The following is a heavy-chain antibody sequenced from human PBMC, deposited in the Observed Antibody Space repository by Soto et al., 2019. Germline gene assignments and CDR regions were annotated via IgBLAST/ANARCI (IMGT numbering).Heavy chain of an antibody. J-gene: IGHJ4*02. CDR2: MDPDSGHA. D-gene: IGHD2-15*01. CDR1: GYTFTNSD. Sequence: ASVKVSCKASGYTFTNSDINWVRQAPGQGLEWMGWMDPDSGHAAYAQKFQGRVTLTTSTSTSTVYMEMRSLGSEDTAVYYCARRPHCSGGICYYGLDNWGQGTLVTVSS. CDR3: ARRPHCSGGICYYGLDN. V-gene: IGHV1-8*01.